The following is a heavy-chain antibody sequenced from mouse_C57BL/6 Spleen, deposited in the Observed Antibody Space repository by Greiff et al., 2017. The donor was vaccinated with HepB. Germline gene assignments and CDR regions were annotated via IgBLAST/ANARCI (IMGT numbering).Heavy chain of an antibody. CDR2: INPGSGGT. CDR3: ARGGASYYFDY. CDR1: GYAFTNYL. V-gene: IGHV1-54*01. J-gene: IGHJ2*01. Sequence: QVQLQQSGAELVRPGTSVKVSCKASGYAFTNYLIEWVKQRPGQGLEWIGVINPGSGGTNYNEKFKGKATLTADKSASTAYMQLSSLTSEDSAVYFCARGGASYYFDYWGQGTTLTVSS. D-gene: IGHD6-1*01.